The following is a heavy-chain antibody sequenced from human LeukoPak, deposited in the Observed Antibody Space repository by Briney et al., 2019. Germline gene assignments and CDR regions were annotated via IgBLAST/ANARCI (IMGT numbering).Heavy chain of an antibody. D-gene: IGHD5-18*01. CDR1: GFTFSNAW. CDR2: IKSRTDGGTT. V-gene: IGHV3-15*01. CDR3: TTVVRGYSYGLYYYYYMDV. J-gene: IGHJ6*03. Sequence: GGSLRLSCAASGFTFSNAWMSWVRQAPGKGLEWVGRIKSRTDGGTTDYAAPVKGRFTISRDDSKSTLYLQMNSLKTEDTAVYYCTTVVRGYSYGLYYYYYMDVWGKGTTVTVSS.